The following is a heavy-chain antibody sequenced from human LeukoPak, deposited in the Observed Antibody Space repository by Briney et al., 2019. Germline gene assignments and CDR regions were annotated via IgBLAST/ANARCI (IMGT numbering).Heavy chain of an antibody. Sequence: KTSETLSLTCAVYGASFNDYYWTWIRQPPGKGLEWIGEINHSGSTNYNPSLKSRVTISVDTSKNQFSLNLTSVTAADTAVYYCATPLGYCNGGSCSAASWFDPWGQGTLVTVSS. CDR3: ATPLGYCNGGSCSAASWFDP. V-gene: IGHV4-34*01. CDR2: INHSGST. D-gene: IGHD2-15*01. CDR1: GASFNDYY. J-gene: IGHJ5*02.